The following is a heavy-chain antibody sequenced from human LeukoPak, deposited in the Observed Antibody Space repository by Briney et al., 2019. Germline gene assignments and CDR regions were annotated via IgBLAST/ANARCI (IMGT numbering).Heavy chain of an antibody. Sequence: GGSLRLSRTASGFTFRDYYVTRIRQAPGKGLEWVSYIRSTGSSTAYADSVKGRFAISRDNAKNSLYLQMNGLRVEDTAVYYCARVYYASWSGQPLSQHWLDPWGQGTLVTVSS. V-gene: IGHV3-11*04. J-gene: IGHJ5*02. CDR2: IRSTGSST. CDR3: ARVYYASWSGQPLSQHWLDP. CDR1: GFTFRDYY. D-gene: IGHD3-3*01.